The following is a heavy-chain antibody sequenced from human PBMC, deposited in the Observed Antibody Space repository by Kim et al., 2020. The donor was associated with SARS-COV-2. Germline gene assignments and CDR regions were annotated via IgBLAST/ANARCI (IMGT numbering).Heavy chain of an antibody. CDR1: GFTFSTYG. CDR3: AKNGGDYYYYYGMDV. J-gene: IGHJ6*02. V-gene: IGHV3-30*18. CDR2: ISFDGTNK. Sequence: GGSLRLSCAASGFTFSTYGMHWVRQAPGKGLEWVAVISFDGTNKYYADSVKGRFTISRDNSKNTLYLQMNSLQAEDTAVYCCAKNGGDYYYYYGMDVWGQGTTVTVSS. D-gene: IGHD1-1*01.